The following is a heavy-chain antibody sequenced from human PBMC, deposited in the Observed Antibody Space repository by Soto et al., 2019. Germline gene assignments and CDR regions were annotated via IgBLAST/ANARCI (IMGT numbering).Heavy chain of an antibody. J-gene: IGHJ6*02. V-gene: IGHV1-18*04. D-gene: IGHD6-19*01. Sequence: QVQLVQSGAEVKKPGASVKVSCKASGYTFTSYGISWVRQAPGQGLEWMGWISAYNGNTNYAQKLQGRVTMTTATSTRTAYMELRSLRSDDTAVYYCARDWTLYSSGWFPEGDYYYGMDVWGQGTTVTVSS. CDR3: ARDWTLYSSGWFPEGDYYYGMDV. CDR2: ISAYNGNT. CDR1: GYTFTSYG.